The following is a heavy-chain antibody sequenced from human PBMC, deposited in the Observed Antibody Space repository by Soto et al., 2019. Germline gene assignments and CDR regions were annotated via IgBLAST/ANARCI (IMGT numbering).Heavy chain of an antibody. CDR1: GFTFSSHW. J-gene: IGHJ4*02. D-gene: IGHD3-3*01. CDR2: IKEDGSQK. Sequence: EVQLVESGGGLVQPGGSLRLSCAASGFTFSSHWMTWVRQAPGKGLEWVAFIKEDGSQKYSVDSVQGRFTISRDNAKNSLFLHMNSLRPEDTAVYYCARTIVIFVVMIFYFDHWGQGTLVTVSS. CDR3: ARTIVIFVVMIFYFDH. V-gene: IGHV3-7*01.